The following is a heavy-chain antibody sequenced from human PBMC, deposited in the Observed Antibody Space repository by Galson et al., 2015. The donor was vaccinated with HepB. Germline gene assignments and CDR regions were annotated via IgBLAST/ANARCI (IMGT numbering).Heavy chain of an antibody. CDR3: ARETAMVVYNWFDP. Sequence: SLRLSCAASGFTFSSYSMNWVRQAPGKGLEWVSYISSSSSTIYYADSVKGRFTISRDNAKNSLYLQMNSLRDEDTAVYYCARETAMVVYNWFDPWGQGTLATVSS. D-gene: IGHD5-18*01. CDR1: GFTFSSYS. J-gene: IGHJ5*02. CDR2: ISSSSSTI. V-gene: IGHV3-48*02.